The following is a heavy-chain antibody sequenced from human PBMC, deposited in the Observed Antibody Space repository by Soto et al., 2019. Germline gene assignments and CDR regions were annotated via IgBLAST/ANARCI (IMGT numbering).Heavy chain of an antibody. CDR2: IDWDDDK. D-gene: IGHD6-19*01. CDR3: ARQIAVPGNPYHYYYGMDV. V-gene: IGHV2-70*01. J-gene: IGHJ6*02. CDR1: GLSLSTTRTC. Sequence: SGPTLVNPTQTLTLTCNVSGLSLSTTRTCVSWIRQPPGKALEWLALIDWDDDKDYSTSLKTRLTISRDTTKNLVVLTMTNMDPMDTATYFCARQIAVPGNPYHYYYGMDVWGQGT.